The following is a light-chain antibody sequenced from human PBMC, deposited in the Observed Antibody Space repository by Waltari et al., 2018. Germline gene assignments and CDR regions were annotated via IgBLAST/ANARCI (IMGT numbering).Light chain of an antibody. CDR2: QVN. J-gene: IGLJ2*01. CDR3: CSYARYSTPPWI. Sequence: QSALTQPASVSGSPGQSITISCTGTSSDVGAYDFVSWYQRYPGKGPKLLIYQVNKRPSGVSTRFSGSKSGNTASLTISGLQAEDAADYFCCSYARYSTPPWIFGGGTILTVL. V-gene: IGLV2-23*02. CDR1: SSDVGAYDF.